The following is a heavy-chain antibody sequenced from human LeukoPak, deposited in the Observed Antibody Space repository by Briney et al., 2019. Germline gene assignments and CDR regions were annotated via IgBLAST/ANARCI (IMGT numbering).Heavy chain of an antibody. D-gene: IGHD3-10*01. CDR2: IYYSGST. CDR1: GGSISSSSYY. V-gene: IGHV4-39*01. Sequence: SETLSLTCTVSGGSISSSSYYWGWIRQPPGKGLEWIGSIYYSGSTYYNPSLKSRVTISVDTSKNQFSLKLSSVAAAETAVYYCARRSEWFGEGDAFDIWGQGTMVTVSS. CDR3: ARRSEWFGEGDAFDI. J-gene: IGHJ3*02.